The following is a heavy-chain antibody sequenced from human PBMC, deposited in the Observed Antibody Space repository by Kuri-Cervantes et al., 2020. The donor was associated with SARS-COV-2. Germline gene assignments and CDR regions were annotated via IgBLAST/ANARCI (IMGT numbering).Heavy chain of an antibody. Sequence: SETLSLTCTVSGGSISSYYWSWIRQPAGKGLEWIGRIYTSGSTNYNPSLKSRVTMSVDTSKNQFSLKLSSVTAADTAVYYCARVSENDYIWGSYRWYFDYWGQGTLVTVSS. J-gene: IGHJ4*02. CDR1: GGSISSYY. CDR2: IYTSGST. V-gene: IGHV4-4*07. CDR3: ARVSENDYIWGSYRWYFDY. D-gene: IGHD3-16*02.